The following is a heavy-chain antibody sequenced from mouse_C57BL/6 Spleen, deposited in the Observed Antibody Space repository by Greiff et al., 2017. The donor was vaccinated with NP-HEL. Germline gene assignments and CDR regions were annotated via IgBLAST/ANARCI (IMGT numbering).Heavy chain of an antibody. CDR3: SRGGSSYWYFDV. CDR2: IYPGGGYT. D-gene: IGHD1-1*01. J-gene: IGHJ1*03. Sequence: QVQLQQSGAELVRPGTSVTMSCKASGYTFTNYWLGWAKQRPGHGLEWIGDIYPGGGYTNYNEKFKGKATLTADKSSSTAYMQFSSLTSEDSAIYYYSRGGSSYWYFDVWGTGTTVTVSS. V-gene: IGHV1-63*01. CDR1: GYTFTNYW.